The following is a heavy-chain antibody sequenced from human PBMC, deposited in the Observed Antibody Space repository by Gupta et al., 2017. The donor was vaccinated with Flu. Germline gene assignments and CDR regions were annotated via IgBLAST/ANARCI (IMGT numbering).Heavy chain of an antibody. CDR1: GGSISRNSYY. J-gene: IGHJ4*02. CDR3: ARHFVGYCSGGTCYDENDY. CDR2: IYYSGNT. V-gene: IGHV4-39*01. Sequence: QVQLQESGPGLVKPSETLSLTCIVSGGSISRNSYYWGWIRKPPGKGLEWIGSIYYSGNTYYNPALKSRVTISVDTSKNQFSLTLSSVTAADTAVYYCARHFVGYCSGGTCYDENDYWGQGTLVTVSS. D-gene: IGHD2-15*01.